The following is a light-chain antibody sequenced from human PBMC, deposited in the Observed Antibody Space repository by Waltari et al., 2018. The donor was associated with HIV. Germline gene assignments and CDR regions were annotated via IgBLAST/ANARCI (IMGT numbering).Light chain of an antibody. V-gene: IGLV1-51*01. Sequence: QSVLTQPPSVAAAPGHKVTIPRSRSSPHIGHNYVSCYQQLPGTAPKLLIYDNNKRPSGIPDRFSGSKSGTSATLGITGLQTGDEADYYCGTWDSSLSAGVFGGGTKLTVL. CDR3: GTWDSSLSAGV. CDR1: SPHIGHNY. CDR2: DNN. J-gene: IGLJ2*01.